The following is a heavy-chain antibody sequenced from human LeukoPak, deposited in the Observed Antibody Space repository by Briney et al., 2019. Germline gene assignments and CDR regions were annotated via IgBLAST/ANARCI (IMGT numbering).Heavy chain of an antibody. D-gene: IGHD3/OR15-3a*01. CDR3: AKWTKGPV. CDR1: GFTFSRHA. Sequence: PGGSLRLSCAASGFTFSRHAIHWVRQAPGKGLEWVAFIRSDGSDKNYAGSVKGRFTISRDNSKNTLYLQMNSLRADDTAVYYCAKWTKGPVWGLGTLVTVSS. J-gene: IGHJ4*02. CDR2: IRSDGSDK. V-gene: IGHV3-30*02.